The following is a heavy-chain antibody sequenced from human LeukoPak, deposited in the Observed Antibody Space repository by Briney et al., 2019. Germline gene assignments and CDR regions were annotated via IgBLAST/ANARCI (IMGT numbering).Heavy chain of an antibody. CDR1: GFTVSSNY. V-gene: IGHV3-66*01. J-gene: IGHJ4*02. Sequence: GGSLRLSCAASGFTVSSNYMSWVRQAPGKGLEWVSVIYSGGSTYYADSVKGRFTISRDNSKNTLYLQMNSLRAEDTAVYYCARGLIAAAGRWYFDYWGQGTLVTVS. CDR2: IYSGGST. D-gene: IGHD6-13*01. CDR3: ARGLIAAAGRWYFDY.